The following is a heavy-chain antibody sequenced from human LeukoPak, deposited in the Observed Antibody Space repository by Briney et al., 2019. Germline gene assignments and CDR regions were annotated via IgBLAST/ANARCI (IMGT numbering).Heavy chain of an antibody. Sequence: PSETLSLTCTVSGGSINSSDHYWAWIRQPPGKGLEWIGSKYYSGDTYYSPSLKSRVTISVDTSRNKFALKLNSVTAADTAVYFCARHRSEGDTFDIWGQGTKVTVSS. CDR1: GGSINSSDHY. V-gene: IGHV4-39*01. J-gene: IGHJ3*02. CDR2: KYYSGDT. CDR3: ARHRSEGDTFDI.